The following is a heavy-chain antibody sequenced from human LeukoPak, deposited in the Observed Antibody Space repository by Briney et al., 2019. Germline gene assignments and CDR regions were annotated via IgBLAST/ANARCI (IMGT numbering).Heavy chain of an antibody. D-gene: IGHD3-22*01. CDR1: GGSVTSGNYY. J-gene: IGHJ4*02. V-gene: IGHV4-61*02. CDR2: IYTNGGA. CDR3: ARLYYYDSSGPPL. Sequence: SETLSLTCTVSGGSVTSGNYYWNWIRQPAGKGLEWIGRIYTNGGASYNPSLKSRVTISIDASKNQFSLKLSSVTAADTAVYCCARLYYYDSSGPPLWGQGTLVTVSS.